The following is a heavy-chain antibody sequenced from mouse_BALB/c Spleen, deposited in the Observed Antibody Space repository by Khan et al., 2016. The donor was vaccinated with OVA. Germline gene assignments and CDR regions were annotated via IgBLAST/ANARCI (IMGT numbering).Heavy chain of an antibody. J-gene: IGHJ3*01. CDR3: AKNYDYDEGLAY. CDR2: IWSGGST. CDR1: GFSLTSYG. V-gene: IGHV2-2*02. Sequence: QVQLKQSGPGLVQPSQSLSITCTVSGFSLTSYGVHWVRQSPGKGLEWLGVIWSGGSTDYNAAFISRLNICKVNSTSQAFFKMNSLQTNDTAIYYCAKNYDYDEGLAYWGQGTLVTVSA. D-gene: IGHD2-4*01.